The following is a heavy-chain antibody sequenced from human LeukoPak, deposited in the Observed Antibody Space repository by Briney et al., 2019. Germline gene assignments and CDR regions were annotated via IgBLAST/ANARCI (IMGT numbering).Heavy chain of an antibody. D-gene: IGHD1-20*01. CDR1: GGSISSYY. CDR3: ARLLGYNWNDRGAFDI. V-gene: IGHV4-59*01. Sequence: SSEILSLTCTVSGGSISSYYWSWIRQPPGKGLEWIGYIYYSGNTNYNPSLKSRVTISVDTSKNQFSLKLSSVTAADTAMYYCARLLGYNWNDRGAFDIWGQGTMVTVSS. CDR2: IYYSGNT. J-gene: IGHJ3*02.